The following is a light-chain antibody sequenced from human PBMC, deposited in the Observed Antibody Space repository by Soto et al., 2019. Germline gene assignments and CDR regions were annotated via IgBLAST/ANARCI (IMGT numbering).Light chain of an antibody. V-gene: IGKV3-11*01. CDR3: QQRSNWPPWT. J-gene: IGKJ1*01. CDR2: DAS. CDR1: QSVSSY. Sequence: EIVLTQSPATLSLSPGERATLSCRASQSVSSYLAWYQQNPGQAPRLLIYDASNRATGIPARFSGSWSGTDFTLTISSLEPEDFAVYYCQQRSNWPPWTGGQGTKVEIK.